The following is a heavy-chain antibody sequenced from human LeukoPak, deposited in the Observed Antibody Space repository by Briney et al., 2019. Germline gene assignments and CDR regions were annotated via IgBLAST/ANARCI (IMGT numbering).Heavy chain of an antibody. CDR2: MNPNSGNT. Sequence: ASAKVSCKASGYTFTSYDINCVRQATAQGLEWMGWMNPNSGNTGYAQKFQGRVTMTRNTSISTAYMELSSLRSEETAVYYCARGRWVTMAAYYFDYWGQGTLVTVSS. J-gene: IGHJ4*02. D-gene: IGHD5-18*01. CDR1: GYTFTSYD. V-gene: IGHV1-8*01. CDR3: ARGRWVTMAAYYFDY.